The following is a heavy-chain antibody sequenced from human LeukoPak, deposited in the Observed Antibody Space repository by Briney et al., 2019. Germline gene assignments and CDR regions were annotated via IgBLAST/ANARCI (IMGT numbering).Heavy chain of an antibody. Sequence: GGSLRLSCVVSGFTFSGSAVHWVRQASGKGLEWVANIEKDGSERYYVDSVKGRFTISRDNAKNSLYLQMNSLRAEDTAVYYCARDAAGEDYWGQGTLVTVSS. CDR3: ARDAAGEDY. D-gene: IGHD6-13*01. V-gene: IGHV3-7*03. CDR1: GFTFSGSA. J-gene: IGHJ4*02. CDR2: IEKDGSER.